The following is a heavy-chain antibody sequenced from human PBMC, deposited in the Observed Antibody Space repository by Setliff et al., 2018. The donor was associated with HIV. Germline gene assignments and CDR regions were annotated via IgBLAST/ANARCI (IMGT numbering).Heavy chain of an antibody. CDR3: ARALGVSNEPGH. V-gene: IGHV3-15*01. CDR1: GFNFNSDW. CDR2: IKNDGAT. Sequence: GGSLRLSCAAAGFNFNSDWMSWVRQAPGKGLEWVGLIKNDGATDYAAPVQGRFTISRDASKNTVYLQMNSLKTEDTAVYYCARALGVSNEPGHWGRGTLVTVSS. J-gene: IGHJ4*02. D-gene: IGHD3-3*02.